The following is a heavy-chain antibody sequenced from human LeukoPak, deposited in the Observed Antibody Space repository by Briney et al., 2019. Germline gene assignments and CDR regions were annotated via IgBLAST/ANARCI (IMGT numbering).Heavy chain of an antibody. CDR1: GFTFSSYS. J-gene: IGHJ3*02. V-gene: IGHV3-48*04. CDR2: SSSSSSTI. Sequence: PGGSLRLSCASSGFTFSSYSMNWVRQAPGEGLEWVSYSSSSSSTIYYADSVKGRFTISRDNAKNSLYLQMNSLTAEDTAVYYCTRDAPPYSGSYEDAFDIWGQGTMVTVSS. D-gene: IGHD1-26*01. CDR3: TRDAPPYSGSYEDAFDI.